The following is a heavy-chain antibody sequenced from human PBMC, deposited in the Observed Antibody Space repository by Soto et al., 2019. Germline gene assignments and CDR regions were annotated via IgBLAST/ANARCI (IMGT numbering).Heavy chain of an antibody. D-gene: IGHD3-10*01. V-gene: IGHV1-18*01. CDR1: GYTFTSYG. CDR3: ARDPNHVYGSGSYKGWFDP. Sequence: GASVKVSCKASGYTFTSYGISWVRQAPGQGLEWMGWISAYNGNTNYAQKLQGRVTMTTDTSTSTAYMELRSLRSDDTAVYYCARDPNHVYGSGSYKGWFDPWGQGTLVTVSS. J-gene: IGHJ5*02. CDR2: ISAYNGNT.